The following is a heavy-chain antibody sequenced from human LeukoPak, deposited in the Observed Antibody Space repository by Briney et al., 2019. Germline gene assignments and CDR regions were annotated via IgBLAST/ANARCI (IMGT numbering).Heavy chain of an antibody. CDR1: GGSISSSSYY. V-gene: IGHV4-39*01. CDR3: ASLKRTTYYDFWSGHYIFDY. D-gene: IGHD3-3*01. Sequence: SESLSLTCTVSGGSISSSSYYWGWIRQPPGKGLEWIGSIYYSGSTYYNPSLKSRVTISVDTSKNQFSLKLSSVTAADTAVYYCASLKRTTYYDFWSGHYIFDYWGQGTLVTVSS. CDR2: IYYSGST. J-gene: IGHJ4*02.